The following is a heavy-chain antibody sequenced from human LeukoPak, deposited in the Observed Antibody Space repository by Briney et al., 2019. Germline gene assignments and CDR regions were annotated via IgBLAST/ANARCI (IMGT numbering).Heavy chain of an antibody. CDR2: ISSSSSYT. J-gene: IGHJ3*02. CDR1: GFTFSDYY. CDR3: ARVRKYSSGWYDAFDI. V-gene: IGHV3-11*05. D-gene: IGHD6-19*01. Sequence: SGGSLRLSCAASGFTFSDYYMSWIRQAPGKGLEWVSYISSSSSYTNYADSVKGRFTISRDNAKNSLYLQMNSLRAEDTAVYYCARVRKYSSGWYDAFDIWGQETMVTVSS.